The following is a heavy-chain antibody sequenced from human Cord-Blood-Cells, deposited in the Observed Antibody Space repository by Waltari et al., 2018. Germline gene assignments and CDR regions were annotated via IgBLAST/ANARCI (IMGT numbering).Heavy chain of an antibody. V-gene: IGHV3-33*01. Sequence: WVRQAPGKGLEWVAVIWYDGSNKYYADSVKGRFTISRDNSKNTLYLQMNSLRAEDTAVYYCARGKIKLTGDAFDIWGQGTMVTVSS. CDR3: ARGKIKLTGDAFDI. CDR2: IWYDGSNK. D-gene: IGHD7-27*01. J-gene: IGHJ3*02.